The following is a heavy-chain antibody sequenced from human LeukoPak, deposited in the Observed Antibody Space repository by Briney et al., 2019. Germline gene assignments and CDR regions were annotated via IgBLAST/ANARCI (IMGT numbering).Heavy chain of an antibody. V-gene: IGHV3-74*01. Sequence: GGSLRLSCAASGFTFSTYSMHWVRQTPGKGLVWVLRINSDGSITNYADSVKGRFTISRDNVNNTLYLQMNSLRAEDTAVYYCARPGGSGWYSWGQGTLVTVSS. CDR2: INSDGSIT. CDR1: GFTFSTYS. D-gene: IGHD6-19*01. CDR3: ARPGGSGWYS. J-gene: IGHJ4*02.